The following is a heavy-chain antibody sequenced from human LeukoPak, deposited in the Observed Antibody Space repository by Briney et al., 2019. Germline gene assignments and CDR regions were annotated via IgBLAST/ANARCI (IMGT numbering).Heavy chain of an antibody. CDR3: VGLGENY. Sequence: QCGGSLRLSCAASGFTFRRYWMSWARQASGKGLEWVANIKQDGSEKYYVDSVKGRFTISRDNAKNSLYLQMNSLRAEDTAVYYCVGLGENYWGQGTLVTVSS. D-gene: IGHD3-10*01. CDR1: GFTFRRYW. V-gene: IGHV3-7*02. CDR2: IKQDGSEK. J-gene: IGHJ4*02.